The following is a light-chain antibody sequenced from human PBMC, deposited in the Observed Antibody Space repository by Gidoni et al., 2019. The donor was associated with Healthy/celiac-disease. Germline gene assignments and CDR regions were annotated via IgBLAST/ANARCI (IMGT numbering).Light chain of an antibody. J-gene: IGLJ3*02. CDR2: SNN. CDR3: AAWDGSLNGPM. Sequence: QSVLTQQPSASGTPGQRVTISCSGSSSNIGSNTVNWYQQLPGTAPKLLIYSNNQRPSGVPDRFSGSKSGTSASLAISGLQSEDEADYYCAAWDGSLNGPMFGGGTKLTVL. V-gene: IGLV1-44*01. CDR1: SSNIGSNT.